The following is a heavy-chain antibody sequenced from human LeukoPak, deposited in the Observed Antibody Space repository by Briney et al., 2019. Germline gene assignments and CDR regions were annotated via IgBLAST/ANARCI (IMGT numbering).Heavy chain of an antibody. V-gene: IGHV3-53*01. CDR1: GGPLSGYF. Sequence: ETLSLTCAVYGGPLSGYFWNWIRQSPGKGLEWVSGVLQNGNTFYADAVKGRFTSSRDNSKNILYLQMNSLRAEDTAIYYCAKDAISGDGYWEFDYWGQGNLVTVSS. D-gene: IGHD5-24*01. CDR2: VLQNGNT. CDR3: AKDAISGDGYWEFDY. J-gene: IGHJ4*02.